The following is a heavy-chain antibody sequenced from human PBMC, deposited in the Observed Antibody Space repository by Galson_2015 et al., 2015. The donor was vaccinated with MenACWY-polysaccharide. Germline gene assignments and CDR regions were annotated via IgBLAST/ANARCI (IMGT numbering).Heavy chain of an antibody. D-gene: IGHD3-10*01. Sequence: DSLRGRFTISRDKSKNTVFLQMNGLRAEDTAVYYCARDHWYGPGSIYNSAFQIWGQGTIVTVSS. V-gene: IGHV3-30*07. CDR3: ARDHWYGPGSIYNSAFQI. J-gene: IGHJ3*02.